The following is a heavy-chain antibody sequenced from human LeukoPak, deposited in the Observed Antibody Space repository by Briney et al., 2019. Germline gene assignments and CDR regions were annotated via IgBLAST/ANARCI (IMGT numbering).Heavy chain of an antibody. CDR3: ARDLDDSSGYYDY. CDR1: GFTFSTYS. Sequence: SGGSLRLSCAASGFTFSTYSMNWVRQAPGKGLEWVSSISSSSSYIYYADSVKGRFTISRDNAKNSLYLQMNSLRAEDTAVYYCARDLDDSSGYYDYWGQGTLVTVSS. CDR2: ISSSSSYI. D-gene: IGHD3-22*01. V-gene: IGHV3-21*01. J-gene: IGHJ4*02.